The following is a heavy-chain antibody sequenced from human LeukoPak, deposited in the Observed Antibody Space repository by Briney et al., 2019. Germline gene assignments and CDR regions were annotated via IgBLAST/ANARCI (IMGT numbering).Heavy chain of an antibody. J-gene: IGHJ4*02. D-gene: IGHD1-14*01. CDR1: GFTFSDYY. CDR2: ISSSGSTI. V-gene: IGHV3-11*01. CDR3: AFTTRWAPFDY. Sequence: GRSLRLSCAASGFTFSDYYMSWIRQAPGKGLEWVSYISSSGSTIYYADSVKGRFTISRDNAKNSLYLQMNSLRAEDTAVYYCAFTTRWAPFDYWGQGTLVTVSS.